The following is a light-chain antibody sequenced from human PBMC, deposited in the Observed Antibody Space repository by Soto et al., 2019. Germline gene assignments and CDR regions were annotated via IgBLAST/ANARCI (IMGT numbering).Light chain of an antibody. CDR3: SSFAGSNNVV. Sequence: QSALTQPPSASGSPGQSVTISCTGTSYDVGGYNFVSWYQQHQGKAPKLMIYEVTKRPSGVPDRFSGSKSGNTASLTVSGLQAEDEADYYCSSFAGSNNVVFGGGTKLTVL. V-gene: IGLV2-8*01. CDR2: EVT. J-gene: IGLJ2*01. CDR1: SYDVGGYNF.